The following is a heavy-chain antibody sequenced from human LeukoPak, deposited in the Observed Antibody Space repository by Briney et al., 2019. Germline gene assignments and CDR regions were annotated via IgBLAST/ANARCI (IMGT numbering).Heavy chain of an antibody. Sequence: GGSLRLSCAASGFTFSNYAMSWVRQAPGKGLEWVSVISGSGDSTYYADSVKGRFTISRDNSKNTLYLQVNSLRAEDTALYYCASSSWYTLYYFDYWGQGTLVTVSS. CDR3: ASSSWYTLYYFDY. CDR2: ISGSGDST. J-gene: IGHJ4*02. CDR1: GFTFSNYA. D-gene: IGHD6-13*01. V-gene: IGHV3-23*01.